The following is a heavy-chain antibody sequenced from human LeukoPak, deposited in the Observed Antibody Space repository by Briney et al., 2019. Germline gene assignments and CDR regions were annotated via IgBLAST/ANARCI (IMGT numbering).Heavy chain of an antibody. V-gene: IGHV1-69*13. Sequence: ASVKVSCKASGGTFSSYAISWVRQAPGQGLEWMGGIIPIFGTANYAQKFQGRVTITADESTSTAYMELSSPRSEDTAVYYCARGQISRWELLWYFGYWGQGTLVTVSS. CDR3: ARGQISRWELLWYFGY. CDR2: IIPIFGTA. D-gene: IGHD1-26*01. J-gene: IGHJ4*02. CDR1: GGTFSSYA.